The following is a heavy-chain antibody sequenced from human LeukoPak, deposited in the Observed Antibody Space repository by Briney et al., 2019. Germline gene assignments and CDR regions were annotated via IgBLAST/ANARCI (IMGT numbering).Heavy chain of an antibody. J-gene: IGHJ4*02. D-gene: IGHD2-21*01. Sequence: GGSLRLSCAASGFTFNNFAMSWVRQAPGKGLEWVSATSGSGDLTYYADSVKGRFTISRDNSKNTLYLEMENLRAEDSAVYYCARAIQHWVIGGAGYWGQGTLVIVSS. CDR1: GFTFNNFA. CDR3: ARAIQHWVIGGAGY. CDR2: TSGSGDLT. V-gene: IGHV3-23*01.